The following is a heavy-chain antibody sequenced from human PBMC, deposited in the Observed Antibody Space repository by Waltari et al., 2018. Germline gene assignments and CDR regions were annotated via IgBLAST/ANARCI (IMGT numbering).Heavy chain of an antibody. CDR1: EFTFSNYG. D-gene: IGHD3-9*01. CDR2: VSYDGRKE. J-gene: IGHJ6*02. Sequence: QARLVESGGGVVQPGKTLRLSCGGSEFTFSNYGMHWVRQAPGKGLEWVAVVSYDGRKEYYADSLKGRFTISRDNSKSTLYLEMNGLTVEDTATYYCAKSHLLYFDWWGGMDVWGQGTTVTVSS. V-gene: IGHV3-30*18. CDR3: AKSHLLYFDWWGGMDV.